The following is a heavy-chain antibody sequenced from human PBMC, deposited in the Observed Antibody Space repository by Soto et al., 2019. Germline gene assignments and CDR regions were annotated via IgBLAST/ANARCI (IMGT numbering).Heavy chain of an antibody. CDR3: VRDPMIAGDY. CDR2: ISSDGTIT. V-gene: IGHV3-74*01. D-gene: IGHD3-22*01. J-gene: IGHJ4*02. CDR1: GFTFSSYW. Sequence: EVHLVESGGGLVQPGGSLRLSCAASGFTFSSYWMYWVRQAPGKGPVWVSRISSDGTITDYADSVKGRFTISRDNAKNTLYLQMNSLRAEDTAVYYCVRDPMIAGDYWGQGALVTVSS.